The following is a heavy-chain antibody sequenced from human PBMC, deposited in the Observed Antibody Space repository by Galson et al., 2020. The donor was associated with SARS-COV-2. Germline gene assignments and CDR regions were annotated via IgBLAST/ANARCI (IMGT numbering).Heavy chain of an antibody. CDR3: AGRPVQQERRGAWRADSYFDP. CDR2: IIPIINMI. CDR1: GGTLSNFD. Sequence: ASVKVSCKASGGTLSNFDITWVRQAPGQGLQWMGRIIPIINMIHYAQKFQGRVTITADKSATTAYMELSSLTSEDTALYYCAGRPVQQERRGAWRADSYFDPWGQGTLVTVSS. J-gene: IGHJ5*02. D-gene: IGHD1-1*01. V-gene: IGHV1-69*04.